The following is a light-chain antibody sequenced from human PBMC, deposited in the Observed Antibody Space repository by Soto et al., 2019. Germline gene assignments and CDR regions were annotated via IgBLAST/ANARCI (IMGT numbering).Light chain of an antibody. CDR1: SSDIGGYNY. J-gene: IGLJ1*01. Sequence: QSVLTQPASVSGSPGQPISISCTGTSSDIGGYNYVSWYQQHPGKAPKLMIYEVSSRPSGVSNRFSGSKSGNTASLTISGLQAEDEADYFCGSYTSTSTLYVFGSGTKVTVL. CDR2: EVS. CDR3: GSYTSTSTLYV. V-gene: IGLV2-14*01.